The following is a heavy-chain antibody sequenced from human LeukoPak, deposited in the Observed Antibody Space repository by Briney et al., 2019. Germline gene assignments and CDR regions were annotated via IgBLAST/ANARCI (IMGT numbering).Heavy chain of an antibody. D-gene: IGHD3-3*01. CDR2: ISAYNGNT. J-gene: IGHJ6*03. CDR1: GYTFTSYG. CDR3: ARGTDFWSPENPNYYYYYMDV. Sequence: ASVKVSCKASGYTFTSYGISWVRQAPGQGLEWMGWISAYNGNTNYAQKLQGRVTMTTDTSTSTAYMELRSLRSDDTAVYYCARGTDFWSPENPNYYYYYMDVWGKGTTVTVSS. V-gene: IGHV1-18*01.